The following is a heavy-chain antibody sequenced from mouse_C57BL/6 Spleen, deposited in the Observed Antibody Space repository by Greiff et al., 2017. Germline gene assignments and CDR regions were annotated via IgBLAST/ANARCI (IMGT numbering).Heavy chain of an antibody. CDR3: ARDGSSQYYFDY. V-gene: IGHV1-64*01. J-gene: IGHJ2*01. Sequence: VQLQQPGAELVKPGASVKLSCKASGYTFTSYWMHWVKQRPGQGLEWIGMIHPNSGSTNYNEKFKSKATLTVDKSSSTAYMQLSSLTSEDSAVYYCARDGSSQYYFDYWGQGTTLTVSS. CDR1: GYTFTSYW. D-gene: IGHD1-1*01. CDR2: IHPNSGST.